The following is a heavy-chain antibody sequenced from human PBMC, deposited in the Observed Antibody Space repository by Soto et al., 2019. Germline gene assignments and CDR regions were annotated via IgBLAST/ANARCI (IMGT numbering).Heavy chain of an antibody. Sequence: SETLSLTCTVSGGSISSSSYYWGWIRQPPGKGLEWIGSIYYSGSTYYNPSLKSRVIITRDTSASTAYMDLSSLRSEDTAVYYCARGIATGQLDPWGQGTLVTVSS. V-gene: IGHV4-39*02. CDR3: ARGIATGQLDP. J-gene: IGHJ5*02. D-gene: IGHD2-15*01. CDR2: IYYSGST. CDR1: GGSISSSSYY.